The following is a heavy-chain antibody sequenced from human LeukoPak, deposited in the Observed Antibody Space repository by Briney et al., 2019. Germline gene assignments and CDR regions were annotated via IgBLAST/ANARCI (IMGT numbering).Heavy chain of an antibody. CDR3: ARVYGDPRGEDY. J-gene: IGHJ4*02. V-gene: IGHV4-34*01. Sequence: PSETLSLTCAVYGGSFSVYYWSWIRQPPGKGLEWIGEINHSGSTNYNPSLKSRVTISVDTSKNQFSLKLSSVTAADTAVYYCARVYGDPRGEDYWGQGTLVTVSS. CDR2: INHSGST. CDR1: GGSFSVYY. D-gene: IGHD4-17*01.